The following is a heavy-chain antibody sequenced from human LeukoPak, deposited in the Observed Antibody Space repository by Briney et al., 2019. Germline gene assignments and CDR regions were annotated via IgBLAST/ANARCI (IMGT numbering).Heavy chain of an antibody. CDR1: GGTFNSYA. CDR2: IMPLFGTA. D-gene: IGHD5-24*01. J-gene: IGHJ6*03. Sequence: ASVKVSCKASGGTFNSYAISWVRLAPGQGLEWMGGIMPLFGTANYAQEFQGRVTFTTDESASTAYMEVSSLRSEDTAVYYCASGSLGDGYGVGDYYQYMDVWGKGTTVTVSS. V-gene: IGHV1-69*05. CDR3: ASGSLGDGYGVGDYYQYMDV.